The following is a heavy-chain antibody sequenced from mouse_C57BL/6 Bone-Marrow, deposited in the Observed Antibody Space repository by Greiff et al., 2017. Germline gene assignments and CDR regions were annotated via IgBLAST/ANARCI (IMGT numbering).Heavy chain of an antibody. CDR1: GYSFTGYY. CDR3: AREWLLTPAY. CDR2: INPSTGGT. V-gene: IGHV1-42*01. J-gene: IGHJ3*01. Sequence: EVKLVESGPELVKPGASVKISCKASGYSFTGYYMNWVKHSPDKSLEWIGEINPSTGGTTSNQKFKAKATLTVDKSSSTAYMQLKSLTSEDSAVYYCAREWLLTPAYWGQGTLVTVSA. D-gene: IGHD2-3*01.